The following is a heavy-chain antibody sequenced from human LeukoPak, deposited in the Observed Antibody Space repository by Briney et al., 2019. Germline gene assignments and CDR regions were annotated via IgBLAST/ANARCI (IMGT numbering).Heavy chain of an antibody. Sequence: ASVTVSCKASGYTFTSYDINWVRQAPGQGLEWMGWMNPNSGNTGYAQKFQGRGTMTTNTSISTAYMELSSLRSEDTAVDYCARHSSGWYGGNWFDPWGQGTLVTVSS. CDR3: ARHSSGWYGGNWFDP. D-gene: IGHD6-19*01. V-gene: IGHV1-8*01. CDR1: GYTFTSYD. CDR2: MNPNSGNT. J-gene: IGHJ5*02.